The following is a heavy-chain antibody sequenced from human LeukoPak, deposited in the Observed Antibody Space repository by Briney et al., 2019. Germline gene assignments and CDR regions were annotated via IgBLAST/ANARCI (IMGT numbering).Heavy chain of an antibody. D-gene: IGHD2-2*02. V-gene: IGHV1-69*13. J-gene: IGHJ6*03. CDR3: AIVPAAIGDSGYYYYMDV. CDR1: GGTFSSYA. Sequence: ASVKVSCKASGGTFSSYAISWVRQAPGQGLEWMGGIIPIFGTANYAQKFQGRVTITADESTSTAYMELSSLRSEDTAVYYCAIVPAAIGDSGYYYYMDVWGKGTTVTISS. CDR2: IIPIFGTA.